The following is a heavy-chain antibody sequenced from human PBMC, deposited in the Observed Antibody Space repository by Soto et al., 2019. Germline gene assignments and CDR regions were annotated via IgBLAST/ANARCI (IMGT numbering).Heavy chain of an antibody. D-gene: IGHD7-27*01. CDR3: ARTVMPVGNLPAFDH. J-gene: IGHJ4*01. Sequence: QMQLQESGPGLVKPSETLSLACTVSGGSVSSPKYFWSWIRQPPGKGLEWVAYIYNNGKTNYNPSLKSRATISFDTAKTQCSLKLTSVTGADSAVYFCARTVMPVGNLPAFDHWGHGVLVTVSS. CDR2: IYNNGKT. CDR1: GGSVSSPKYF. V-gene: IGHV4-61*01.